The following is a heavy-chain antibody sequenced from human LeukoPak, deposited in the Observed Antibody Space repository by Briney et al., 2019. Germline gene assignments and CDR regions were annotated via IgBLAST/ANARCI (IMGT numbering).Heavy chain of an antibody. V-gene: IGHV4-4*09. CDR1: GGSISSYY. D-gene: IGHD2-2*01. Sequence: PSETLSLTCTVSGGSISSYYWSWIRQPPGKGLEWIGYIYTSGSTNYNPSLKSRVTISVDTSKNQFSLKLSSVTAADTAVYYCARHHGYCSSTSCPIGYFDYWGQGTLVTVSS. J-gene: IGHJ4*02. CDR2: IYTSGST. CDR3: ARHHGYCSSTSCPIGYFDY.